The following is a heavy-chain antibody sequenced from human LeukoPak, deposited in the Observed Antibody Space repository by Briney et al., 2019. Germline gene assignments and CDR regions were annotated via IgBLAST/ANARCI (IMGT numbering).Heavy chain of an antibody. CDR1: GGSISTYY. CDR3: ASLARGGNWFDP. CDR2: IYYSGST. V-gene: IGHV4-59*12. J-gene: IGHJ5*02. Sequence: SSETLSLTCSVSGGSISTYYWTWIRQPPGKGLEWIGYIYYSGSTNYNPSLKSRVTISVDTSKNQFSLKLSSVTAADTAVYYCASLARGGNWFDPWGQGTLVTVSS. D-gene: IGHD6-6*01.